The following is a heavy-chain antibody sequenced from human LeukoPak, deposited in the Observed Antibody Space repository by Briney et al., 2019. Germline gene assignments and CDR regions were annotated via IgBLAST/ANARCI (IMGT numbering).Heavy chain of an antibody. J-gene: IGHJ4*02. CDR1: GGSVSSGSYY. Sequence: PSETLSLTCTVSGGSVSSGSYYWSWIRQPPGKGLEWIGYIYYSGSTNYNPSLKSRVTISVDTSKNQFSLKLSSVTAADTAVYYCARAEVYYGGSSVIGYFDYWGQGTLVTVSS. CDR2: IYYSGST. CDR3: ARAEVYYGGSSVIGYFDY. V-gene: IGHV4-61*01. D-gene: IGHD4-23*01.